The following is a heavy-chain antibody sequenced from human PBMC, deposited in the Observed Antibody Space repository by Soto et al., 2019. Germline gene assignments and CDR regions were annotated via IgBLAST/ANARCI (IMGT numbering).Heavy chain of an antibody. D-gene: IGHD5-18*01. CDR1: GGTFSSYA. J-gene: IGHJ3*02. V-gene: IGHV1-69*13. Sequence: SVKVCCEASGGTFSSYAISWVRQAPGQGLEWMGGIIPIFGTANYAQKFQGRVTITADESTSTAYMELSSLRSEDTAVYYCAREARLGYSYGPGHDAFDIWGQGTMVTVSS. CDR3: AREARLGYSYGPGHDAFDI. CDR2: IIPIFGTA.